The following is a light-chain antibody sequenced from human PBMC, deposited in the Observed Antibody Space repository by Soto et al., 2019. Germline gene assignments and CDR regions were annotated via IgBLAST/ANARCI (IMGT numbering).Light chain of an antibody. J-gene: IGKJ4*01. CDR3: QQRSNWPST. CDR2: DAS. CDR1: QSVSSY. V-gene: IGKV3-11*01. Sequence: EIVLTQSPATLSLSPGERATLSCRASQSVSSYLAWYQHKPGQAPRLLIYDASSRATGIPPRFSGSGSGTDFTLPITSLEPEEFTFYYCQQRSNWPSTFGGGTKVEI.